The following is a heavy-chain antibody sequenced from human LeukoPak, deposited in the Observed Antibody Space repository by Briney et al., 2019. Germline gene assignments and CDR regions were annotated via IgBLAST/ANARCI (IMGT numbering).Heavy chain of an antibody. J-gene: IGHJ6*03. D-gene: IGHD3-10*01. CDR2: IYYSGST. CDR3: ARDLARDWLGDYMDV. CDR1: GGSISSYY. V-gene: IGHV4-59*01. Sequence: PSETLSLTCTVSGGSISSYYWSWIRQPPGKGLEWIGYIYYSGSTNYNPSLKSRVTISVDTSKNQFSLKLSPVTAADTAVYYCARDLARDWLGDYMDVWGKGTTVTISS.